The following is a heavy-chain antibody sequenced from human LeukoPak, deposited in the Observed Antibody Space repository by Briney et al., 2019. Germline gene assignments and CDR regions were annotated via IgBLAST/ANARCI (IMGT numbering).Heavy chain of an antibody. CDR3: AKEGCSSTSCYTNYYYGMDV. V-gene: IGHV3-30*18. D-gene: IGHD2-2*02. Sequence: GGSLRLSCAASGFTFRIYGMHWVRQAPGKGLEWMAVISHDGSNKYYADSVKGRFTISRDNSNNTLYLQMNSLRAEDTAVYYCAKEGCSSTSCYTNYYYGMDVWGQGTTVTVSS. CDR1: GFTFRIYG. CDR2: ISHDGSNK. J-gene: IGHJ6*02.